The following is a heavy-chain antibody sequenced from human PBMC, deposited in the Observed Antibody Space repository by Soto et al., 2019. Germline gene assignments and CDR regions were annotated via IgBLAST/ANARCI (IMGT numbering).Heavy chain of an antibody. D-gene: IGHD2-2*02. CDR3: ARDRYCSSTSCYTWAYYYYGMDV. J-gene: IGHJ6*02. Sequence: EVQLVESGGALVQPGGSLRLSCVASGFIFSNYWMSWVRQAPGKGLEWVANIKQDGGVKYYVDSVKGRFTISRDNAKSSLYLQMNSLRAEDTAVYYCARDRYCSSTSCYTWAYYYYGMDVWGQGTTVTVSS. CDR2: IKQDGGVK. CDR1: GFIFSNYW. V-gene: IGHV3-7*01.